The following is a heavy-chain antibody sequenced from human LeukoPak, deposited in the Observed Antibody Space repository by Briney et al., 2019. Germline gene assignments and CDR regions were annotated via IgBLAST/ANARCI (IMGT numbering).Heavy chain of an antibody. CDR2: IYPGDSDT. J-gene: IGHJ5*02. V-gene: IGHV5-51*01. Sequence: GESLKISWKGSGYTFTSYWIGWVRQMPGKGLELMGIIYPGDSDTRYSPSFQGQVTISADKSINAAYLQWISLKASDTAIYYCVRRDITSRYVVWFDPLGQGTWVTVSS. CDR3: VRRDITSRYVVWFDP. CDR1: GYTFTSYW. D-gene: IGHD2-2*01.